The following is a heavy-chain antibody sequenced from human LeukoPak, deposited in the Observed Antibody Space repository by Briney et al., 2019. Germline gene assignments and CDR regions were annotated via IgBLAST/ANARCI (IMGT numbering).Heavy chain of an antibody. Sequence: TGGSLRLSCAASGFIFSSYAMSWVRRAPGKGREWVSLISGSGDRTYYADSVKGRFTISRDNSKNTLYLQMNSLRAEDTAVYFCAEGNWFDYWGQGTLVTVSS. V-gene: IGHV3-23*01. J-gene: IGHJ4*02. CDR3: AEGNWFDY. CDR2: ISGSGDRT. CDR1: GFIFSSYA. D-gene: IGHD1-1*01.